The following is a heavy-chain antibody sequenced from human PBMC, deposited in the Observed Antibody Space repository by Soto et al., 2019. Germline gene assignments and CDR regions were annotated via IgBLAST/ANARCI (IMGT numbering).Heavy chain of an antibody. CDR1: GGSISSGGYY. D-gene: IGHD6-6*01. Sequence: PSETLSLTCTVSGGSISSGGYYWSWIRQHPGKGLEWIGYIYYSGSTYYNPSLKSRVTISVDTSKNQFSLKLSSVTAADTAVYYRARNASHLVAPVHHCFDYWGQGTLVTVSS. CDR2: IYYSGST. CDR3: ARNASHLVAPVHHCFDY. V-gene: IGHV4-31*03. J-gene: IGHJ4*02.